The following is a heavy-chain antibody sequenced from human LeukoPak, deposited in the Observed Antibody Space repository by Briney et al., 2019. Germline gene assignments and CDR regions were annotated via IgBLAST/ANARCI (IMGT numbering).Heavy chain of an antibody. J-gene: IGHJ6*03. CDR1: GGSFSGYY. Sequence: SETLSLTCAVYGGSFSGYYWSWIRQPPGKGLEWIGEINHSGSTNYNPALKSRVTISVDTSKNQFSLKLSSVTAADTAVYYCARGYGGIYYYYLDVWGKGTTVTVSS. CDR2: INHSGST. CDR3: ARGYGGIYYYYLDV. V-gene: IGHV4-34*01. D-gene: IGHD3-16*01.